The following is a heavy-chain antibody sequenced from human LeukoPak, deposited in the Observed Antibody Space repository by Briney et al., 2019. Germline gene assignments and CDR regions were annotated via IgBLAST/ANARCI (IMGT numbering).Heavy chain of an antibody. D-gene: IGHD1-26*01. CDR2: ISRRSESI. Sequence: GGSLRLSCAASGLTFSSYSMSWVRQVPGKGLEWVSSISRRSESISYADSVKGRFTISRDNAKSSLYLQMNSLRAEDTAVYYCAVVGALYYFDYWGQGTLVTVSS. CDR1: GLTFSSYS. J-gene: IGHJ4*02. V-gene: IGHV3-21*06. CDR3: AVVGALYYFDY.